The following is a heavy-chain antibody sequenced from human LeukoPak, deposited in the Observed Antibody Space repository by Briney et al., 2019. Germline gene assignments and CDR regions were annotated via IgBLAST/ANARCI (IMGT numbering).Heavy chain of an antibody. D-gene: IGHD3-3*01. CDR2: IYYSGST. CDR1: GGSISSGSYY. J-gene: IGHJ5*02. V-gene: IGHV4-39*01. Sequence: PSETLSLTCTVSGGSISSGSYYWGWIRQPPGKGLEWIGSIYYSGSTYYNPSLKSRVTISVDTSKNQFSLKLSSVTAADTAVYYCARQDGSQYYDFWSGYYQPYNWFDPWGQGTLVTVSS. CDR3: ARQDGSQYYDFWSGYYQPYNWFDP.